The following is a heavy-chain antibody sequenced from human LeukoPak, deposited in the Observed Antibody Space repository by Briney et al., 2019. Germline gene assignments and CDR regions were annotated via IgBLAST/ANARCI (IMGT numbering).Heavy chain of an antibody. CDR1: GFTFSSYA. V-gene: IGHV3-23*01. Sequence: SGGSLRLSCAASGFTFSSYAMGWVRQAPGKGLEWDSAISGSGGSTYYADSVKGRFTISRDNSKNTLYLQMNSLRAEDTAVYYCAKEIVVVPAAIGHDAFDIWGQGTMVTVSS. D-gene: IGHD2-2*01. CDR2: ISGSGGST. J-gene: IGHJ3*02. CDR3: AKEIVVVPAAIGHDAFDI.